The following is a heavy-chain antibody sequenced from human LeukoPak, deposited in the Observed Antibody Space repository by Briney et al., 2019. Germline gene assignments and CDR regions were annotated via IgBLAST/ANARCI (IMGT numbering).Heavy chain of an antibody. CDR1: GGSISSYY. D-gene: IGHD2-15*01. J-gene: IGHJ4*02. CDR3: ARVRYSRGYYFDY. V-gene: IGHV4-59*01. Sequence: PSETLSLTCTVSGGSISSYYWSWIRQPPGKGLEWIGYIYYSGSTNYNPSLKSRATISVDTSKNQFSLKLSSVTAADTAVYYCARVRYSRGYYFDYWGQGTLVTVSS. CDR2: IYYSGST.